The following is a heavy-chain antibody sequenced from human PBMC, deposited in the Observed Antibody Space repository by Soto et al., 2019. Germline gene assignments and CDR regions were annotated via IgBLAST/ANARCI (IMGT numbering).Heavy chain of an antibody. Sequence: PGGSLRLSCAASGFTFSSYEMNWVRQAPGKGLEWVSYISSSGSTIYYADSVKGRFTISRDNAKNSLYLQMNSLRAEDTAVYYCARGGDSYYDSSGYYSVLVGAFDIWGQGTMVTVSS. V-gene: IGHV3-48*03. J-gene: IGHJ3*02. CDR2: ISSSGSTI. CDR1: GFTFSSYE. CDR3: ARGGDSYYDSSGYYSVLVGAFDI. D-gene: IGHD3-22*01.